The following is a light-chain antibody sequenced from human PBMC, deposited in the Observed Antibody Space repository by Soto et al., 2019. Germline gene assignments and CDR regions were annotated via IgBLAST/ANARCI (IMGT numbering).Light chain of an antibody. CDR2: DAS. V-gene: IGKV1-5*01. CDR1: QTISTL. CDR3: QQYSHLVT. J-gene: IGKJ2*01. Sequence: IQMTQSPSTLSAPVGDRVTITCQASQTISTLLAWFQHKPGKAPNLLIYDASNLESGVPSRFSGSGSGTEFTLTISRLQSDDSATYFCQQYSHLVTFGQGTKLEIK.